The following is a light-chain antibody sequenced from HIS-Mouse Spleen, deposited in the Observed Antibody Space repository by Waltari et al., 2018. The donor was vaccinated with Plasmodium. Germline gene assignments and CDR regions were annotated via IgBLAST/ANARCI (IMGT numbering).Light chain of an antibody. CDR3: SSYAGSNNLV. CDR2: EVS. Sequence: QSALTQPPSASGSPGQSVTISCTGTSSDVGGYNYVSWYQQHPGKAPKLMIYEVSKRPSGGPDRFSGSKSGNTASLTVSVLQAEDEADYYCSSYAGSNNLVFGGGTKLTVL. J-gene: IGLJ2*01. CDR1: SSDVGGYNY. V-gene: IGLV2-8*01.